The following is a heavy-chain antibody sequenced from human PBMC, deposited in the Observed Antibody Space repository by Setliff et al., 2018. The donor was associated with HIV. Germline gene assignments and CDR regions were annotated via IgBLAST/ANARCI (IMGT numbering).Heavy chain of an antibody. J-gene: IGHJ6*03. D-gene: IGHD2-21*02. Sequence: PSETLSLTCAVYGGSVSGYYWSWIRQPPGKGLEWIGEIDHGGSTNYNPSLKSRVTISLDTSKNQFSLKLSSVTAADTAVYYCASADRGGDCYSRTRKFYYYYYMDVWGKGTTVTVSS. CDR2: IDHGGST. CDR1: GGSVSGYY. CDR3: ASADRGGDCYSRTRKFYYYYYMDV. V-gene: IGHV4-34*01.